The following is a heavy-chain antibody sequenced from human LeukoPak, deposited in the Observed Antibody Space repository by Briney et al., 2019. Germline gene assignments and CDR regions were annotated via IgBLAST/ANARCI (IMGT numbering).Heavy chain of an antibody. CDR2: IIPIFGTA. D-gene: IGHD6-19*01. Sequence: GASVKVSCKASGGTFSSYAISWVRQAPGQGLEWMGGIIPIFGTANYAQKFQGRVTITADKSTSTAYMELSSLRSEDTAVYYCAREPGIAVAGTDLDYWGQGTLVTVSS. CDR1: GGTFSSYA. CDR3: AREPGIAVAGTDLDY. V-gene: IGHV1-69*06. J-gene: IGHJ4*02.